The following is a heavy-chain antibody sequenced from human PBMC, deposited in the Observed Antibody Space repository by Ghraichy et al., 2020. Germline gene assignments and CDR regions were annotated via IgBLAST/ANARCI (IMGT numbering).Heavy chain of an antibody. Sequence: SETLSLTCTVSGGSISSGSYYWSWIRQPAGKGLEWIGRIYTSGGTNYNPSLKSRVTISVDTSKNQFSLKLVSVTAADTSMYYCARDTVGATAPFDYWGQGTLVTVSS. V-gene: IGHV4-61*02. D-gene: IGHD1-26*01. CDR2: IYTSGGT. J-gene: IGHJ4*02. CDR3: ARDTVGATAPFDY. CDR1: GGSISSGSYY.